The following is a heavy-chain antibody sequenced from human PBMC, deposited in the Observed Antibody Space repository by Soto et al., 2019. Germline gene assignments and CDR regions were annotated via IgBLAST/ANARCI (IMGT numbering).Heavy chain of an antibody. D-gene: IGHD1-26*01. J-gene: IGHJ4*02. CDR2: INPNSGGT. Sequence: QVQLVQSGAEVKKPGASVKVSCKASGYTFTGYYMHWVRQAPGQGLEWMGWINPNSGGTNYAQKFQGRVTITADESTSTAYMELSSLRSEDTAVYYCARDGRGSYSRWGQGTLVTVSS. V-gene: IGHV1-2*02. CDR3: ARDGRGSYSR. CDR1: GYTFTGYY.